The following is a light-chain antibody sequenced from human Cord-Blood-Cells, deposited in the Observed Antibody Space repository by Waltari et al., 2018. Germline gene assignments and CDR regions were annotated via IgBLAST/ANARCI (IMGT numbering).Light chain of an antibody. Sequence: DIVMTQSPLSLPVTPGEPASISCRSSQSLLHSNGYNYLDWYLQKPGQSPQLLIYLGSNRASGVPDRFSGMGSGTDFTMKISRGEAEDVGVYYCMQALQTPLTFGGGTKVEIK. V-gene: IGKV2-28*01. CDR2: LGS. CDR1: QSLLHSNGYNY. CDR3: MQALQTPLT. J-gene: IGKJ4*01.